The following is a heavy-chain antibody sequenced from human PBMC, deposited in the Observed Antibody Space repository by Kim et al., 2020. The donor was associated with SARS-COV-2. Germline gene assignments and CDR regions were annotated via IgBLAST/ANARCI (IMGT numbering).Heavy chain of an antibody. J-gene: IGHJ5*02. D-gene: IGHD3-10*01. CDR1: GGSISSSSYY. CDR2: IYYSGST. V-gene: IGHV4-39*01. CDR3: ASSVLLWFGEPNGWFDP. Sequence: SETLSLTCTVSGGSISSSSYYWGWIRQPPGKGLEWIGSIYYSGSTYYNPSLKSRVTISVDTSKNQFSLKLSSVTAADTAVYYCASSVLLWFGEPNGWFDP.